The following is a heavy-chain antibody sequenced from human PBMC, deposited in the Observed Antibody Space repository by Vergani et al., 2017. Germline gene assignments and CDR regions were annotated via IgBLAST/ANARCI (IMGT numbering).Heavy chain of an antibody. Sequence: QVQLQESGPGLVKPSETLSLTCTVSGGSISSYYWSWIRQPPGKGLEWIGYIYYSGSTNYNPSLKSRVTISVDTSKNQFSLKLSSVTAADTAVYYCARGSIAADLNYWGQGTLVTVSS. CDR1: GGSISSYY. V-gene: IGHV4-59*08. CDR3: ARGSIAADLNY. CDR2: IYYSGST. D-gene: IGHD6-13*01. J-gene: IGHJ4*02.